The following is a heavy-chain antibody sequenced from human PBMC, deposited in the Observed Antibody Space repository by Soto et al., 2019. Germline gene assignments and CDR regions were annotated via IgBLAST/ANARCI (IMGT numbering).Heavy chain of an antibody. D-gene: IGHD6-19*01. Sequence: QVQLVQSGAEVKKPGASVTVSCKTSGYTFSNYGINWVRQAPGQALEWMGSISGYNGNTNYAQNVQGRVTMTTDTSTGTVYMELRSLKSDDTAICYCSRFIMVGGWFDPNYYHGMDVWGQGTTVTVSS. CDR2: ISGYNGNT. V-gene: IGHV1-18*01. CDR3: SRFIMVGGWFDPNYYHGMDV. J-gene: IGHJ6*02. CDR1: GYTFSNYG.